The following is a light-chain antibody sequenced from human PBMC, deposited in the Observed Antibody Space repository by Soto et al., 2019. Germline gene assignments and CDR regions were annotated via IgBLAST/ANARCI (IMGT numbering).Light chain of an antibody. V-gene: IGKV3-20*01. CDR3: QQSYIAPLT. CDR1: QSVSSSY. Sequence: EVVLTQSPGTLSLSPGERATFSCRASQSVSSSYLAWYQQKPGQAPRLLIYGASSRATGIPSRFSGSGSGTDFTLTISSLQPEDFATYYCQQSYIAPLTFGGGTKVDIK. J-gene: IGKJ4*01. CDR2: GAS.